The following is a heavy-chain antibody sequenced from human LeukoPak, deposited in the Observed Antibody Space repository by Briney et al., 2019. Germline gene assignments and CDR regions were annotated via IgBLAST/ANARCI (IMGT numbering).Heavy chain of an antibody. Sequence: ASVNVSCKASGYTFTSYGISWVRQAPGQGLEGMGWISAYNGNTNHAQKLQGRVTMTTDTSTSTAYMELRSLRSDATAVYYCARDSPMGGRNEGFDYWGQGTLVTVSS. CDR3: ARDSPMGGRNEGFDY. V-gene: IGHV1-18*01. CDR1: GYTFTSYG. CDR2: ISAYNGNT. J-gene: IGHJ4*02. D-gene: IGHD4-23*01.